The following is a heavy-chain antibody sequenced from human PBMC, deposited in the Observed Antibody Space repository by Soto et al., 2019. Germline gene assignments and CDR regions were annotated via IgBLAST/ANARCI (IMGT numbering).Heavy chain of an antibody. CDR2: INPSGGST. Sequence: MHWLRKKKRKGLEWMGIINPSGGSTSYAQKFQGRVTMTRDTSTSTVYMELSSLRSEDTAVYYCARDQPTYYYDSSGHDGFDIWGQRTIVSVSS. J-gene: IGHJ6*02. CDR3: ARDQPTYYYDSSGHDGFDI. D-gene: IGHD3-22*01. V-gene: IGHV1-46*01.